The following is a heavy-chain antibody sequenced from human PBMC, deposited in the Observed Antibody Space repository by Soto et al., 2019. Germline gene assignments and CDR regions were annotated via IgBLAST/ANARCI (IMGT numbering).Heavy chain of an antibody. CDR1: GYTFTNYA. J-gene: IGHJ4*02. D-gene: IGHD2-15*01. CDR2: INAGNGNT. V-gene: IGHV1-3*01. CDR3: ARGPGGPDGPGDY. Sequence: HVQLVQSGAEVKKPGASVKVSCKASGYTFTNYAMHWVRQAPGQRLEWMGWINAGNGNTKYSQKFQGRVTITRDTSASTAYMDLSSLRSEDTAVYYCARGPGGPDGPGDYWGQGTLVTVSS.